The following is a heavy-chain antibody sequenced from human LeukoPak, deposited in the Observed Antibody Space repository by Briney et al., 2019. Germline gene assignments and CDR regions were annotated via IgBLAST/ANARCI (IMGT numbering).Heavy chain of an antibody. CDR3: ASGALVGATDGAFDI. CDR2: IYPGDSDT. D-gene: IGHD1-26*01. V-gene: IGHV5-51*01. J-gene: IGHJ3*02. Sequence: SGESLKISCKGSGYSFTSYWIGWVRQMPGKGLEWMGIIYPGDSDTRYSPSFQGQVTISADKSISTAYLQWSSLKASDTAMYYCASGALVGATDGAFDIWGQGTMVTVSS. CDR1: GYSFTSYW.